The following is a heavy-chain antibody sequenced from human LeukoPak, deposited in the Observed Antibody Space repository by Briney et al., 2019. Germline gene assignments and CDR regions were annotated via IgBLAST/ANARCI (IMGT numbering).Heavy chain of an antibody. CDR1: GFNFSASA. CDR3: TRRSIAPTTTEDD. J-gene: IGHJ4*02. CDR2: IRSKTHRYAT. V-gene: IGHV3-73*01. D-gene: IGHD1-7*01. Sequence: GGSLRLSCAASGFNFSASAMHWVRQASGKGLEWVGRIRSKTHRYATTYAASVTGRFSISRDDSKNTAYLQMGSLTTEDTAMYYCTRRSIAPTTTEDDWGQGTLVTVSS.